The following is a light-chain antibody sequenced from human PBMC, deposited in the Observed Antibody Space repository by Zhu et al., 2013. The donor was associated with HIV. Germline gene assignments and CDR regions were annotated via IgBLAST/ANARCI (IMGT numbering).Light chain of an antibody. V-gene: IGLV3-21*03. J-gene: IGLJ2*01. Sequence: SYELTQPPSVSVAPGKTARITCGGNNIGSRSVHWYQQKPGQAPVLVVYDDRDRPSGVSSRFSGSKSGNTASLTISGLQADDEGDYYCGSYTSGSTLKVFGGGTKLTVL. CDR2: DDR. CDR1: NIGSRS. CDR3: GSYTSGSTLKV.